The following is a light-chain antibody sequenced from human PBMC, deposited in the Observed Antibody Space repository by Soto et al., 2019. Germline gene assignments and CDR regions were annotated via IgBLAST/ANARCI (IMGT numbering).Light chain of an antibody. V-gene: IGKV1-5*01. CDR3: QQRSNWPPEIT. CDR2: AAS. Sequence: DIPMTQSPSSLSASVGDRVTITCRASQSIGSWLAWYQQKPGKAPKLLIYAASTLESGVPSRFSGSGSGTEFTLTISSLQPDDFATYYCQQRSNWPPEITFGQGTRLEIK. CDR1: QSIGSW. J-gene: IGKJ5*01.